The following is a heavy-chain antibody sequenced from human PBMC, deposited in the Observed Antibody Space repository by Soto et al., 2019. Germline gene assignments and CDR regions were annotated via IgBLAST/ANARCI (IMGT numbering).Heavy chain of an antibody. D-gene: IGHD3-3*01. CDR1: GGSISSGGYY. V-gene: IGHV4-31*03. CDR3: ARDGGTIFGATWYFDL. CDR2: IYYSGST. Sequence: QVQLQESGPGLVKPSQTLSLTCTVSGGSISSGGYYWSWIRQHPGKGLEWIGYIYYSGSTYYNPSLKSRVTTSVDTSKNQFSLKLGSVTAADTAVYYCARDGGTIFGATWYFDLWGRGTLVTVSS. J-gene: IGHJ2*01.